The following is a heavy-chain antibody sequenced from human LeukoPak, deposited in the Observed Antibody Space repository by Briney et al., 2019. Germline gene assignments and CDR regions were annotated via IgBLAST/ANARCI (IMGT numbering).Heavy chain of an antibody. CDR3: ARVDGSGRDDAFDI. CDR2: IYHSGST. Sequence: SETMSLTCAVSGGSISSGGYSWSWIRQPPGKGLEWIGYIYHSGSTYYNPSLKSRVTISVDRSKNQFSLKLSSVTAADTAVYYCARVDGSGRDDAFDICGQGTMVTVSS. J-gene: IGHJ3*02. CDR1: GGSISSGGYS. D-gene: IGHD3-22*01. V-gene: IGHV4-30-2*01.